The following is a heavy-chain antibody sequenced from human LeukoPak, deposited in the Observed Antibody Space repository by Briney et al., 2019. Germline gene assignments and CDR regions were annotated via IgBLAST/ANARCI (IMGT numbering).Heavy chain of an antibody. V-gene: IGHV4-4*07. CDR1: GGSISSYY. Sequence: SETLSLTCTVSGGSISSYYWSWIRQPAGKGLEWIGRIYTSGSTNYNPSLKSRVTISVDTSKNQFSLKLSPVTAADTAVYYCARDWPFGYYYDSSAYFDYWGQGTLVTVSS. CDR3: ARDWPFGYYYDSSAYFDY. J-gene: IGHJ4*02. CDR2: IYTSGST. D-gene: IGHD3-22*01.